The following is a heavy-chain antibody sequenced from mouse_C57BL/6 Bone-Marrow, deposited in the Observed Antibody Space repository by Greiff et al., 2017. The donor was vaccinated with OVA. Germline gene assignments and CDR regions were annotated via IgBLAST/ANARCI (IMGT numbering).Heavy chain of an antibody. CDR2: IYPVSGNT. Sequence: QVQLQQSGPELVKPGASVKISCKASGYTFTDYYINWVKQRPGQGLEWIGWIYPVSGNTKYNEKFKGKATLTVDTSSSTAYMQLSSLTSEDSAVYFCARGDWDYFDYWGQGTTLTVSS. V-gene: IGHV1-84*01. D-gene: IGHD4-1*01. CDR1: GYTFTDYY. J-gene: IGHJ2*01. CDR3: ARGDWDYFDY.